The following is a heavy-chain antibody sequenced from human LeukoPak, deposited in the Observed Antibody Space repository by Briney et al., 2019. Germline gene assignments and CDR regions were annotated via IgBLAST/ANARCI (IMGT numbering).Heavy chain of an antibody. Sequence: GGSLKISCKGSGYSFSSYWISWVRQMPGKGLEWMGRIDPSDSYTNYSPSFQGHVTISAAKSISTAYLQWSSLKASDTAMYYCARHRGGGSIYYFDYWGQGTLVTVSS. CDR3: ARHRGGGSIYYFDY. CDR1: GYSFSSYW. J-gene: IGHJ4*02. V-gene: IGHV5-10-1*01. CDR2: IDPSDSYT. D-gene: IGHD2-2*01.